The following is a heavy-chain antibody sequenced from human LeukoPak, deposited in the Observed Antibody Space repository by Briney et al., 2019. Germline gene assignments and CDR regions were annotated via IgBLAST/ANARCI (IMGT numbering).Heavy chain of an antibody. CDR3: ATLPNYSYGHPYYFDY. Sequence: GGSLRLSCAASGFTFSNYGIHWVRQAPGKGLEWVAVISYDGSNKYYADSVKGRFTISRDNSKNTLYLQMNSLRAEDTAVYYCATLPNYSYGHPYYFDYWGQGTLVTVSS. J-gene: IGHJ4*02. D-gene: IGHD5-18*01. CDR2: ISYDGSNK. CDR1: GFTFSNYG. V-gene: IGHV3-30*03.